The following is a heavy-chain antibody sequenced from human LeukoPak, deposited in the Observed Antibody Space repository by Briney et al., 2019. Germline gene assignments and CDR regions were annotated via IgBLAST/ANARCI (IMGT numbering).Heavy chain of an antibody. V-gene: IGHV5-51*01. CDR2: IYPNNSGS. Sequence: GESLKISCKGSGYSFTNYWVGWVRQMPGKGLEWMGIIYPNNSGSRYSPSFRGQVTISVDRSITTAYLQWNSLKPSDTAMYHCALSSGVFDSAGYFDYWGQGTLVTVSS. CDR3: ALSSGVFDSAGYFDY. CDR1: GYSFTNYW. J-gene: IGHJ4*02. D-gene: IGHD2-15*01.